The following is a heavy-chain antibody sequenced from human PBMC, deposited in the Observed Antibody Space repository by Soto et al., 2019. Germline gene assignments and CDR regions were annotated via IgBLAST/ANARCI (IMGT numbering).Heavy chain of an antibody. Sequence: GGSLRLSCGASGFTFSSYAMSWVRHAPGKGLEWVSAISGSGGSTYYADSVKGRFTISRDNSKNTLYLQMNSLRAEDTAVYYCAKDIAVAGLSDAFDIWGQGTMVTVSS. CDR2: ISGSGGST. V-gene: IGHV3-23*01. CDR3: AKDIAVAGLSDAFDI. CDR1: GFTFSSYA. D-gene: IGHD6-19*01. J-gene: IGHJ3*02.